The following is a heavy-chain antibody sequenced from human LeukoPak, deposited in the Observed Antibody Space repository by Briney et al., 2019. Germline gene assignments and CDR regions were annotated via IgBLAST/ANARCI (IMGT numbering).Heavy chain of an antibody. CDR2: INNDGTST. Sequence: PGGSLRLSCATSGFTFSNYWMHWVRQAPGKGLVWVSHINNDGTSTSYADSVKGRFTISRDNSKNTLYLQMNSLRAEDTAVYYCARDPTKYSYGSLPYYYYMDVWGKGTTVTVSS. CDR3: ARDPTKYSYGSLPYYYYMDV. V-gene: IGHV3-74*01. D-gene: IGHD5-18*01. J-gene: IGHJ6*03. CDR1: GFTFSNYW.